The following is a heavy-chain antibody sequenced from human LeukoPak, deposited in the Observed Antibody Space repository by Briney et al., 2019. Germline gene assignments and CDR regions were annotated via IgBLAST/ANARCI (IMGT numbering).Heavy chain of an antibody. J-gene: IGHJ6*02. CDR2: ISGYNGNT. Sequence: ASVKVSCKASGYTFTSYAISWVRQAPGQGLEWMGWISGYNGNTKYAQRVQGRVTMTTDTSTSTAYMELRSPRSDDTAVYYCARGYSYGSDYYYGMDVWGQGTTVTVSS. V-gene: IGHV1-18*01. CDR3: ARGYSYGSDYYYGMDV. D-gene: IGHD5-18*01. CDR1: GYTFTSYA.